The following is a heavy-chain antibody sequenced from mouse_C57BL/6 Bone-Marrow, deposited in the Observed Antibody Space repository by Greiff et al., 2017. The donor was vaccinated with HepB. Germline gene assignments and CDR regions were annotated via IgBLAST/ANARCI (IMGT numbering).Heavy chain of an antibody. D-gene: IGHD1-1*01. CDR3: ARDGFRDYGPYAMDY. CDR1: GYTFTSYW. CDR2: IDPSDSYT. J-gene: IGHJ4*01. V-gene: IGHV1-59*01. Sequence: QVHVKQPGAELVRPGTSVKLSCKASGYTFTSYWMHWVKQRPGQGLEWIGVIDPSDSYTNYNQKFKDKATLTVDKSSSTAYMQLSSLTSEDSAVYYCARDGFRDYGPYAMDYWGQGTSVTVSS.